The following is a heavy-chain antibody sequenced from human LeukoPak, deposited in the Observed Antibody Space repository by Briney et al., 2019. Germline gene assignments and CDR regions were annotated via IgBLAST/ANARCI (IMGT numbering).Heavy chain of an antibody. V-gene: IGHV3-53*01. J-gene: IGHJ4*02. Sequence: TGGSLRLSCAASGFSVSANYMSWVRQAPGKGLERVSVIYSSGMTAYADSVKGRFTISRDNSKNTLDLQMNSLSAEDTAVYYCARAPHGLWFGGGAFDYRGQGTLVTVSS. CDR2: IYSSGMT. CDR1: GFSVSANY. D-gene: IGHD3-10*01. CDR3: ARAPHGLWFGGGAFDY.